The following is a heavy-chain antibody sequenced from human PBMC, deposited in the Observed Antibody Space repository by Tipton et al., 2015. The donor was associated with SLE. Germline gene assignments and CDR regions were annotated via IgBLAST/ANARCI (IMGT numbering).Heavy chain of an antibody. J-gene: IGHJ3*02. CDR1: GGSISSYY. Sequence: TLSLTCTVSGGSISSYYWSWIRQPPGRGLEWIGYLYYSGSTNYNPSLKSRVTISVDTSKNQFALKLSSVTAADTAVYYCARAEGSWDAFDIWGQWRMVTVSS. D-gene: IGHD2-15*01. CDR3: ARAEGSWDAFDI. CDR2: LYYSGST. V-gene: IGHV4-59*01.